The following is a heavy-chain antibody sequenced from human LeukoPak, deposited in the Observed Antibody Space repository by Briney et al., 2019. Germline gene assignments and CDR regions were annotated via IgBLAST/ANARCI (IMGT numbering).Heavy chain of an antibody. CDR1: GFTFSSYG. Sequence: GGSLRLSCAASGFTFSSYGMHWVRQAPGKGLEWVALIRYDGNDKYYVDTAKGRFTISRDNSKYTLYLQMNSLRGEDTAVYYCAKDRIAVRPGWFDPWGQGTLVTVSS. CDR3: AKDRIAVRPGWFDP. D-gene: IGHD6-6*01. J-gene: IGHJ5*02. V-gene: IGHV3-30*02. CDR2: IRYDGNDK.